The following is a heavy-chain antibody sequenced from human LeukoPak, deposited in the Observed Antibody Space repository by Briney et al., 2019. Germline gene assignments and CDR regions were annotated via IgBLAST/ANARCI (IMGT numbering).Heavy chain of an antibody. D-gene: IGHD4-17*01. CDR2: IYWNNDN. CDR3: AHYGDYRFLYYFDY. Sequence: SGPTPVNPTQTLTLTCTFSGFSLNTPGVGVGWIRQPPGKALEWLALIYWNNDNRYSPSLRSRLTITKDTSKNQVVLTMTKMDPVDTATYYCAHYGDYRFLYYFDYWGQGTLITVSS. V-gene: IGHV2-5*01. CDR1: GFSLNTPGVG. J-gene: IGHJ4*02.